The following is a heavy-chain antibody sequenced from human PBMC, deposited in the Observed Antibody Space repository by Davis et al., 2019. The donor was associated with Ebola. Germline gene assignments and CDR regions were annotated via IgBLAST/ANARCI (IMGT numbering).Heavy chain of an antibody. D-gene: IGHD3-16*01. J-gene: IGHJ6*02. Sequence: GESLKLSCAASGFTFSTYSMRWVRQAPGKGLEWVSSISSDSDYLYYADSAKGRFTISRDNAKNSLYLQMNSLRAEDTAVYYCARDRPLDFFFGDYYGMDVWGQGTTVTVSS. CDR1: GFTFSTYS. V-gene: IGHV3-21*01. CDR2: ISSDSDYL. CDR3: ARDRPLDFFFGDYYGMDV.